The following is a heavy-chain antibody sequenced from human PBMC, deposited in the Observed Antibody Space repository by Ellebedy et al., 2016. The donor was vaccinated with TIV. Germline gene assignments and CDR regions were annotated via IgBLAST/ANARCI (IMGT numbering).Heavy chain of an antibody. CDR1: GFTFSSYA. CDR2: ISYDGSNK. J-gene: IGHJ4*02. Sequence: GGSLRLXCAASGFTFSSYAMHWVRQAPGKGLEWVAVISYDGSNKYYADSVKGRFTISRDNSKNTLYLQMNSLGAEDTAVYYCARVAYYYDSSGYYSYWGQGTLVTVSS. CDR3: ARVAYYYDSSGYYSY. D-gene: IGHD3-22*01. V-gene: IGHV3-30-3*01.